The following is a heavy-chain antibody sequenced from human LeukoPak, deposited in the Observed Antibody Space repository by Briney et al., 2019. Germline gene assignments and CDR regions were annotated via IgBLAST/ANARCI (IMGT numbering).Heavy chain of an antibody. CDR2: IYWDDEK. CDR1: GFSLTTTGVG. CDR3: AHLYFYNSGGFFRAFDH. D-gene: IGHD3-22*01. J-gene: IGHJ4*02. V-gene: IGHV2-5*02. Sequence: SGPTLVKPTQTLTLTCTVSGFSLTTTGVGVGWIRQPPGKALEGLALIYWDDEKRYRPSLRTRLTITKDTSKSQVVLTMTNMDPVDTATYYCAHLYFYNSGGFFRAFDHWGQGTLVTVSS.